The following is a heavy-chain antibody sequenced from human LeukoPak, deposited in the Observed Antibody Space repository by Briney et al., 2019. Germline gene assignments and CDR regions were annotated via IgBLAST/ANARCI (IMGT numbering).Heavy chain of an antibody. CDR2: IYTSGRT. J-gene: IGHJ2*01. CDR3: ARQPLLGSYWFFDL. D-gene: IGHD3-10*01. V-gene: IGHV4-4*09. CDR1: GASIGSYN. Sequence: SETLSLTCSVSGASIGSYNWGWFRQPPGKGLKWIDYIYTSGRTNHSPSLKGRVRLSMDTSKNPFSLTLSSVTAADPAVYYCARQPLLGSYWFFDLWGRGTLVTVSS.